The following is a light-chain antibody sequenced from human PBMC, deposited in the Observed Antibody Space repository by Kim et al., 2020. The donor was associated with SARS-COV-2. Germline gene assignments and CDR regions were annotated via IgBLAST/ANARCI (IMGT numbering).Light chain of an antibody. CDR2: GKN. J-gene: IGLJ3*02. V-gene: IGLV3-19*01. CDR1: SLRRYY. Sequence: SSELTQDPAVSVALGQTVRITCQGDSLRRYYASWYQQKPGQAPVLVIYGKNNRPSGIPDRFSGSSSGNTASLTITGAQAEDEADYYCNSRDSSGNQWVFG. CDR3: NSRDSSGNQWV.